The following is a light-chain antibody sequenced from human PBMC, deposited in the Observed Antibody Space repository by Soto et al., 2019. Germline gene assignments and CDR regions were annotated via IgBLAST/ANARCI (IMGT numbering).Light chain of an antibody. V-gene: IGLV2-23*02. CDR1: SSVVGSYNF. CDR2: EVN. CDR3: CSYAGSSTYV. Sequence: QSALTQPASVSGSPGQSITISCTGTSSVVGSYNFVSWYQQQPGRAPKLMIYEVNKRPSGVSNRFSGSKSGNTASLTISGLQAEDEADYYCCSYAGSSTYVFGTGTKVTVL. J-gene: IGLJ1*01.